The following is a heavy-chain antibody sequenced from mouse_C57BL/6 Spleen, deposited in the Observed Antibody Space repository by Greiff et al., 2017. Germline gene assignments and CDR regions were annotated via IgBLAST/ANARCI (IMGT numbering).Heavy chain of an antibody. CDR3: ARPSEVHFDY. V-gene: IGHV5-6*01. J-gene: IGHJ2*01. CDR1: GFTFSSYG. Sequence: VQLKQSGGDLVKPGGSLKLSCAASGFTFSSYGMSWVRQTPDKRLEWVATISSGGSYTYYPDSVKGRFTISRDNAKNHLYLQMSSLKSEDTAMYYCARPSEVHFDYWGQGTTLTVSS. CDR2: ISSGGSYT.